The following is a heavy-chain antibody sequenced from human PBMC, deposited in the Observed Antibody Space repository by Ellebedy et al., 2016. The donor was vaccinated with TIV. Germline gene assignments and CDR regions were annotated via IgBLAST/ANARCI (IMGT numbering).Heavy chain of an antibody. CDR2: IWYDGSDK. CDR1: GFTFSSYG. Sequence: GGSLRLSXAASGFTFSSYGMHWVRQAPGKGLEWVAVIWYDGSDKYYADSVKGRFTISRDNSKNTLYVQMNSLRAEDTAVYYCARDSGLQFLDYYYAMDVWGQGTTVTVSS. V-gene: IGHV3-33*01. J-gene: IGHJ6*02. CDR3: ARDSGLQFLDYYYAMDV. D-gene: IGHD5-24*01.